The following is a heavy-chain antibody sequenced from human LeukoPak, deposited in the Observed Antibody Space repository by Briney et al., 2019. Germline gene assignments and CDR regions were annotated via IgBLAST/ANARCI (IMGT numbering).Heavy chain of an antibody. CDR2: IYTSGST. V-gene: IGHV4-4*07. D-gene: IGHD2-2*03. CDR3: ARVGYCSSTSCFGGNDAFDI. J-gene: IGHJ3*02. Sequence: SETLSLTCTVSGGSISSYYWSWIRQPAGKGLEWIGRIYTSGSTNYNPSLKSRVTMSVDTSKNQFSLKLISLTPADTAVYYCARVGYCSSTSCFGGNDAFDIWGQGTMVTVSS. CDR1: GGSISSYY.